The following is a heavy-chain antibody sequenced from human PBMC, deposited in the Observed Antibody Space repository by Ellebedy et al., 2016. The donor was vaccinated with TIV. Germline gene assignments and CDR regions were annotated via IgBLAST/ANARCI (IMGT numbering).Heavy chain of an antibody. J-gene: IGHJ3*02. D-gene: IGHD4-23*01. V-gene: IGHV3-33*08. CDR3: ARTDRRRSSGGNFVPHYAFDI. CDR1: GFTFSSYG. CDR2: IWYDGSNK. Sequence: PGGSLRLSCAASGFTFSSYGMHWVRQAPGKGLEWVAVIWYDGSNKYYADSVKGRFTISRDNSKNTLYLQMNSLRAEDTAVYYCARTDRRRSSGGNFVPHYAFDIWGQGTMVTVSS.